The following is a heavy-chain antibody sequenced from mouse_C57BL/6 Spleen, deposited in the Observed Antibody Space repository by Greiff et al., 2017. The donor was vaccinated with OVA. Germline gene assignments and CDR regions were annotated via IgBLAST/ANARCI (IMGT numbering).Heavy chain of an antibody. D-gene: IGHD2-5*01. CDR2: FVPNSGGT. J-gene: IGHJ2*01. CDR1: GYTFTSYW. Sequence: VQLQESGAELVKPGASVKLSCKASGYTFTSYWMHWVKQRPGRGLVWIGRFVPNSGGTKYNATFKSKTTLTVDQPSSTSYMQLSSLTSEDSAVYYCAYSNYCYFDYWGQGTTLTVSS. CDR3: AYSNYCYFDY. V-gene: IGHV1-72*01.